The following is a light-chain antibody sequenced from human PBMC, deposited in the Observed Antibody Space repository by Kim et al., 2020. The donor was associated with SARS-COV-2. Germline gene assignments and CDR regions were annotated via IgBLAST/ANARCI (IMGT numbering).Light chain of an antibody. V-gene: IGLV6-57*01. Sequence: NFMLTQPHSVSESPGKTVTISCTRSSGSIATNYVQWYQQRPGSSPTTVIYQDNQRPSGVPDRFSGSIDTSSNSASLTISGLKTEDEAAYYCQSYDTNNWVFGGGTQLTVL. CDR1: SGSIATNY. J-gene: IGLJ3*02. CDR3: QSYDTNNWV. CDR2: QDN.